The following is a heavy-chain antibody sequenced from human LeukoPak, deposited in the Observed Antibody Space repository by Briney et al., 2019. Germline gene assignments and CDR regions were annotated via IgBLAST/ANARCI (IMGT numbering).Heavy chain of an antibody. V-gene: IGHV3-15*01. Sequence: GGSLRLSCAASGFTFSSYAMSWVRQAPGKGLEWVGRIKSKTDGGTTDYAAPVKGRFNISRDDSKNTLYLQMNSLKTVDTAVYYCTTDVPGGGMDVWGQGTTVTVSS. D-gene: IGHD1-1*01. CDR2: IKSKTDGGTT. CDR3: TTDVPGGGMDV. CDR1: GFTFSSYA. J-gene: IGHJ6*02.